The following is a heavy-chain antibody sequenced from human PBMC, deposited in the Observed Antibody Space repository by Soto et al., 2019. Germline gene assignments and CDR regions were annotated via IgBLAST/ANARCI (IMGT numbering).Heavy chain of an antibody. CDR1: GDSVSSNSAA. J-gene: IGHJ6*02. CDR2: TYYRSKWYN. V-gene: IGHV6-1*01. Sequence: SQTLSLTCAISGDSVSSNSAAWNWIRQSPSRGLEWLGRTYYRSKWYNDYAVSVKSRITINPDTSKNQFSLQLNSVTPEDTAVYYCARVLVEYSSSSAYYYYGMDVWGQGTTVTSP. D-gene: IGHD6-6*01. CDR3: ARVLVEYSSSSAYYYYGMDV.